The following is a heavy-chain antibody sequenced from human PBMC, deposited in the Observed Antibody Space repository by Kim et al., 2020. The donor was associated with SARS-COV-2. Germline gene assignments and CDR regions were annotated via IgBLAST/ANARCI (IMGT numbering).Heavy chain of an antibody. Sequence: RFTISRDNAKNSLYLQMSSLRAEDTAVYYCARDGEVLLWFGDTDSGAFDIWGQGTMVTVSS. J-gene: IGHJ3*02. CDR3: ARDGEVLLWFGDTDSGAFDI. V-gene: IGHV3-11*06. D-gene: IGHD3-10*01.